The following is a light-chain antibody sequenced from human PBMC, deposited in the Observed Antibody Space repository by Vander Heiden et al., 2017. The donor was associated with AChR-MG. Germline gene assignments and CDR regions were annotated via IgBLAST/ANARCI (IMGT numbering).Light chain of an antibody. CDR3: QSYDSSLSGSGV. CDR1: SSNIGAGYD. CDR2: GNS. V-gene: IGLV1-40*01. Sequence: QSVLTQPPSVSGAPGQRVTISCPGSSSNIGAGYDVHWCQQLPGTAPKLLIYGNSNRPSGVPDRFSGSKSGTSASLAITGLQAEDEADYYCQSYDSSLSGSGVFGGGTKLTVL. J-gene: IGLJ3*02.